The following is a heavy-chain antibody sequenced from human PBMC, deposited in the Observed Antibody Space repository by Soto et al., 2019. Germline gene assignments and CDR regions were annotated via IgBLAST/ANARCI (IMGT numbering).Heavy chain of an antibody. CDR1: GFTFSSYE. D-gene: IGHD2-2*01. CDR3: ARSHIVVVPAAPIDYYYYGMDV. V-gene: IGHV3-48*03. J-gene: IGHJ6*02. CDR2: ISSSGSTI. Sequence: EVQLVESGGGLVQPGGSLRLSCAASGFTFSSYEMNWVRQAPGKGLEWVSYISSSGSTIYYADSVKGRFTISRANAKNSLYLQMNSLRAEDTAVYYCARSHIVVVPAAPIDYYYYGMDVWGQGTTVTVSS.